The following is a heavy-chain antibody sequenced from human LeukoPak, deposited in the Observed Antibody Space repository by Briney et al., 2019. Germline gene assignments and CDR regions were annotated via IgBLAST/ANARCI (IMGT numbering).Heavy chain of an antibody. V-gene: IGHV4-34*01. CDR1: GGSSSGYY. Sequence: SETLSLTCAVYGGSSSGYYWSWIRQPPGKGLEWIGEINHSGSTNYNPSLKSRVTISVDTSKNQFSLKLSSVTAADTAVYYCARGAMIVSAFDIWGQGTMVTVSS. D-gene: IGHD3-22*01. CDR2: INHSGST. J-gene: IGHJ3*02. CDR3: ARGAMIVSAFDI.